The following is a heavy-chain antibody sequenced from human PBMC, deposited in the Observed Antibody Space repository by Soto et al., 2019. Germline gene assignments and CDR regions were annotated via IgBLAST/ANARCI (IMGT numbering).Heavy chain of an antibody. CDR2: ISYSGST. Sequence: QVQLQESGPGLVKPSQTLSLTCTVSGGSISSGGYYWNWIRQHPGKGLEWIGYISYSGSTYYNPSLKSRVTMSVDTSKNHFSLKLSSVTAADTAVYYCARAADFWSGLYWGQGTLVTVSS. V-gene: IGHV4-31*03. D-gene: IGHD3-3*01. CDR1: GGSISSGGYY. J-gene: IGHJ4*02. CDR3: ARAADFWSGLY.